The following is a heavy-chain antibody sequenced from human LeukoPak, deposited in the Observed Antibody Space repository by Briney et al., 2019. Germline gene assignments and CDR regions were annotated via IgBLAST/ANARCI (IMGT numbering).Heavy chain of an antibody. D-gene: IGHD5-24*01. Sequence: SETLSLTCAVYGVSFSGYYWSWLRQPPGKGLEGCGEINHSGSTNYNPSLKSRVTISVDTSKNQFSLKLSSVTAADTAVYYCARGRGGEMAGEDFDYWGQGTLVTVSS. CDR1: GVSFSGYY. V-gene: IGHV4-34*01. CDR3: ARGRGGEMAGEDFDY. CDR2: INHSGST. J-gene: IGHJ4*02.